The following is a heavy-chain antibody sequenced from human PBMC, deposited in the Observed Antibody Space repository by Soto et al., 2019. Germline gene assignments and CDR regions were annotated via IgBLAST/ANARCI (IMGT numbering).Heavy chain of an antibody. J-gene: IGHJ4*02. CDR3: ARATETKAVAGTFDY. CDR2: AYYRSKWYN. D-gene: IGHD6-19*01. V-gene: IGHV6-1*01. CDR1: GDSVSSNSAA. Sequence: SQTLSLTCAISGDSVSSNSAAWNWIRQSPSRGLEWLGRAYYRSKWYNDYAVSVKSRITINPDTSKNQFSLRLNSVTPEDTAVYYCARATETKAVAGTFDYWGQGTLVTVSS.